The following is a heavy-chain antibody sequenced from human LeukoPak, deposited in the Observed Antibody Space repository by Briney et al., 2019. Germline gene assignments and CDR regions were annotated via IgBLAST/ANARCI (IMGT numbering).Heavy chain of an antibody. Sequence: GASVKVSCKASGYTFTSYGISWVRQAPGQGLEWMGWISAYNGNTNYAQKLQGRVTMTTDTSTSTAYMELRSLRSDDTAVYYCARHRPSGSYLGAVYYWGQGTLVTVSS. CDR2: ISAYNGNT. CDR1: GYTFTSYG. V-gene: IGHV1-18*01. CDR3: ARHRPSGSYLGAVYY. D-gene: IGHD1-26*01. J-gene: IGHJ4*02.